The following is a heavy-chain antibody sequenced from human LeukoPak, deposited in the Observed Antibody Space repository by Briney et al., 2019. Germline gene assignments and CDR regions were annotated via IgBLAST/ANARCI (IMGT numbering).Heavy chain of an antibody. Sequence: ASVEVSCKASGYTFTRYGIRWVRQAPGQGLEWMGWISAYNGNTNYAQKLQGRVTMTTDTSTSTAYMELRRLRSDDTAVYYCRRDPAGGVFGEARYNWFDPWGQGTLVTVSS. CDR1: GYTFTRYG. J-gene: IGHJ5*02. D-gene: IGHD3-10*02. CDR2: ISAYNGNT. V-gene: IGHV1-18*01. CDR3: RRDPAGGVFGEARYNWFDP.